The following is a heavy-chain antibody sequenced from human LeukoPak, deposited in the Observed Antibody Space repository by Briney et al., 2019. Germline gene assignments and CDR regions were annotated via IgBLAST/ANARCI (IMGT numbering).Heavy chain of an antibody. V-gene: IGHV1-18*01. CDR3: ARDAIITTGSYYYYGRR. D-gene: IGHD3-22*01. Sequence: WASVKVSCKASGYTFTSYGISWVRQAPGQGLEWMGWISAYNGNTNYAQKLQGRVTMTTDTSTSTAYMELRSLRSDDTAVYYCARDAIITTGSYYYYGRRLGPRDHGHRLL. J-gene: IGHJ6*02. CDR1: GYTFTSYG. CDR2: ISAYNGNT.